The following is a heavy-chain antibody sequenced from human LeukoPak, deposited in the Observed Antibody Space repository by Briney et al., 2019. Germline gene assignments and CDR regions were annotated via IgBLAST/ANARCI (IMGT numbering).Heavy chain of an antibody. D-gene: IGHD5-18*01. V-gene: IGHV3-30*02. CDR3: ARHPVDTAMDDYYYMDV. CDR1: RFTFSSSG. CDR2: IRYDESNK. J-gene: IGHJ6*03. Sequence: PGGSLRLSCAASRFTFSSSGMHWVRQAPGKGLEWVAFIRYDESNKYYADSVKGRFTISRDNPKNTLYLQMNSLRAEDTAVYYCARHPVDTAMDDYYYMDVWGKGTTVTVSS.